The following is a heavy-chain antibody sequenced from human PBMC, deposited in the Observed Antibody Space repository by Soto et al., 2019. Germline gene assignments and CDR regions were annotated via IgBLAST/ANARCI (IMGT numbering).Heavy chain of an antibody. CDR3: AKRATGTYFDY. CDR2: ISGSGGST. J-gene: IGHJ4*02. CDR1: GFTFSNYA. D-gene: IGHD1-1*01. Sequence: EVQLLESGGGLVQPGGSLRLSCAASGFTFSNYAMNWVRQAPGKGLEWVSVISGSGGSTYYADSVKGRFTISRDKSKNTLYLQMNSLRAEDTAVYYCAKRATGTYFDYWGQGTVVTVSS. V-gene: IGHV3-23*01.